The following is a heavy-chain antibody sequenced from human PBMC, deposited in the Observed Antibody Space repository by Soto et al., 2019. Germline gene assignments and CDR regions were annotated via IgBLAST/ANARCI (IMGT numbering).Heavy chain of an antibody. CDR1: GGSISSYY. V-gene: IGHV4-59*01. CDR2: IYYSGST. D-gene: IGHD2-15*01. Sequence: PSETLSLTCTVSGGSISSYYWSWIRQPPGKGLEWIGYIYYSGSTNYNPSLKSRVTISVDTSKNQFSLKLSSVTAADTAVYYCARGYCSGGSCYSHSGWFDPWGEGTLVTVSS. J-gene: IGHJ5*02. CDR3: ARGYCSGGSCYSHSGWFDP.